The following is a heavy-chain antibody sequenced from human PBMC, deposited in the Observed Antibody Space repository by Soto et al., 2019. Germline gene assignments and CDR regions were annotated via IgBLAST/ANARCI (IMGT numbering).Heavy chain of an antibody. CDR2: INTNTGNP. Sequence: VASVKVSCKASGYTFTSYAMNWVRQAPGQGLEWMGWINTNTGNPTYAQGFTGRFVLSLDTSVSTAYLQICSLKAEDTAVYYCARGIQLWSWGEQDFDYWGQGTLVTVSS. D-gene: IGHD5-18*01. J-gene: IGHJ4*02. CDR3: ARGIQLWSWGEQDFDY. V-gene: IGHV7-4-1*01. CDR1: GYTFTSYA.